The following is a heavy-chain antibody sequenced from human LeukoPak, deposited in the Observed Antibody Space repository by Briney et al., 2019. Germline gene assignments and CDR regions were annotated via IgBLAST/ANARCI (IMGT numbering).Heavy chain of an antibody. CDR1: GFTFSRYA. CDR2: ISNDGSQK. V-gene: IGHV3-30-3*01. J-gene: IGHJ6*03. Sequence: GGSLRLSCAASGFTFSRYAMHWVRQTPGKGLEWVAVISNDGSQKYYADSVKGRFTMSRDNSKNTLYLEMNTLRAEDTAVYYCARDRRDYYYYYMDVWGKGTTVTVSS. CDR3: ARDRRDYYYYYMDV.